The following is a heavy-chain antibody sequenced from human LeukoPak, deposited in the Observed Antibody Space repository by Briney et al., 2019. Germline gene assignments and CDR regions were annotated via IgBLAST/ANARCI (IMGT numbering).Heavy chain of an antibody. J-gene: IGHJ5*02. CDR3: ARHSNWNAGVDWFDP. D-gene: IGHD1-20*01. Sequence: SETLSLTCTVSGGSNYWSWIRQPPGKELEWIGYIHYSGSPNYNPSLKSRVTISIDTSKNQFSLRLNSVTAEDTAVYYCARHSNWNAGVDWFDPWGQGTQVTVSS. CDR2: IHYSGSP. V-gene: IGHV4-59*08. CDR1: GGSNY.